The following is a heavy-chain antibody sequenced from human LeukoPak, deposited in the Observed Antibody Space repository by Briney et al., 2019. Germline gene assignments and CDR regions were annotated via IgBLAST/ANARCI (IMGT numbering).Heavy chain of an antibody. V-gene: IGHV3-30*18. J-gene: IGHJ6*02. CDR1: GFTFSSYG. Sequence: GGSLRLSCAASGFTFSSYGMHWVRQAPGKGLEWVAVISYDGSNKYYADSVKGRFTISRDNSKNTLYLQMNSLRAEDTAVYYCAKGKSPTYYYYGMDVWGQGTTVTVSS. CDR2: ISYDGSNK. CDR3: AKGKSPTYYYYGMDV.